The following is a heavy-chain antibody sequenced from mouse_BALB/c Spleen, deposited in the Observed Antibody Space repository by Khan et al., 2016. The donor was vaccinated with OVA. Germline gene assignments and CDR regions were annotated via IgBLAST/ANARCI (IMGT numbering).Heavy chain of an antibody. V-gene: IGHV5-9-3*01. CDR1: GFTFSSSA. CDR3: ARRYDGYYGGAMDY. Sequence: EVELVESGGGLVKPGGSLKLSCAASGFTFSSSAMSWVRQTPEKRLEWVATISSGGSYTYYPDSVKGRFTISRDHAKNTLYLQMSSLRSEDTAMYDCARRYDGYYGGAMDYWGQGTSVTVSS. D-gene: IGHD2-3*01. CDR2: ISSGGSYT. J-gene: IGHJ4*01.